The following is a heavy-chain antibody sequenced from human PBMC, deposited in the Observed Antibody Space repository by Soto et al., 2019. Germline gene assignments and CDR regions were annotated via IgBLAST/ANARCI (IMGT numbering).Heavy chain of an antibody. D-gene: IGHD6-13*01. CDR1: GGSISSGDYY. J-gene: IGHJ5*02. CDR2: IYYSGST. Sequence: QVQLQESGPGLVKPSQTLSLTCTVSGGSISSGDYYWSWIRQPPGKGLEWIGYIYYSGSTYYNPSRKSRVTKSVDTSKTQFSLKLSSVTAADTAVYYCAGERPDGSRLDPWGQGTLVTVSS. CDR3: AGERPDGSRLDP. V-gene: IGHV4-30-4*01.